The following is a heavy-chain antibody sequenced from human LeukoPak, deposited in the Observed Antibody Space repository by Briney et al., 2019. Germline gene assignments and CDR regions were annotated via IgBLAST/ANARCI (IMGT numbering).Heavy chain of an antibody. CDR3: AKGGHYSFFDY. V-gene: IGHV3-30*18. CDR2: ISYDGNDK. CDR1: GFTFSSYD. J-gene: IGHJ4*02. D-gene: IGHD4-11*01. Sequence: GRSLRLSCAASGFTFSSYDMHWVRQAPGKGLEWVAVISYDGNDKHYADSVKGRFTISRDNSKNTHYLQMSSLRAEDTGIYYCAKGGHYSFFDYWGQGTLVTVSS.